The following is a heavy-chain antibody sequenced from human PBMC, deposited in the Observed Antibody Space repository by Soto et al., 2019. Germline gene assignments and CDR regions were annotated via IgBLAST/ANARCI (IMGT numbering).Heavy chain of an antibody. D-gene: IGHD5-12*01. V-gene: IGHV3-11*03. CDR2: ISGTSSYT. CDR1: GFTFSDYY. Sequence: GGSLRLSCAASGFTFSDYYMSWIRQAPGKGLEWVSYISGTSSYTNYADSVKGRFTISRDNAKNSLYLQMNSLRAEDTAVYYCASIPLGRWLQSNDAFDIWGQGTMVTVSS. CDR3: ASIPLGRWLQSNDAFDI. J-gene: IGHJ3*02.